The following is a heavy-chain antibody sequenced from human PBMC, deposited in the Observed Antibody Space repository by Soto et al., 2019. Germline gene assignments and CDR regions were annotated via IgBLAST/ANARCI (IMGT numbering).Heavy chain of an antibody. CDR3: ARIRYDILTGYPLLDY. D-gene: IGHD3-9*01. J-gene: IGHJ4*02. CDR2: IYHSGST. V-gene: IGHV4-59*12. Sequence: SETLSLTCTVSGGSISSNYWSWIRQPPGKGLEWIGYIYHSGSTYYNPSLKSRVTISVDRSKNQFSLKLSSVTAADTAVYYCARIRYDILTGYPLLDYWGQGTLVTVSS. CDR1: GGSISSNY.